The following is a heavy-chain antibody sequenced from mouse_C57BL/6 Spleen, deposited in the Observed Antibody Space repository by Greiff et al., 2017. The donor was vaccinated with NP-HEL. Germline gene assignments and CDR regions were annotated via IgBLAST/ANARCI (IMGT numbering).Heavy chain of an antibody. D-gene: IGHD2-2*01. CDR2: IDPEDDET. J-gene: IGHJ4*01. CDR3: ARQGVTTHDAMDY. Sequence: EVQLQQSGAELVKPGASVKLSCTASGFNIKDYYMHWVKQRTEQGLEWIGRIDPEDDETKYAPKFQGKATITADTSSNTAYLQLSSRTSEDTAVYYCARQGVTTHDAMDYWGQGTSVTVSS. CDR1: GFNIKDYY. V-gene: IGHV14-2*01.